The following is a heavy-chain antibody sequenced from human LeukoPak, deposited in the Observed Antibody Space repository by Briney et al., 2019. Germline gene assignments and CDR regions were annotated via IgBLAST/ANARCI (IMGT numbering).Heavy chain of an antibody. CDR2: ISTYNGKG. CDR1: GYTFTSYG. Sequence: GASVKVSCKASGYTFTSYGIGWVRQAPGQGLEWMGWISTYNGKGNYAQKFQDRVTMTTDTSTSTAYMGLRSLRSDDTAIYHCAKNYYYDNTGYWGAFGIWGQGTMVTVSS. J-gene: IGHJ3*02. CDR3: AKNYYYDNTGYWGAFGI. V-gene: IGHV1-18*01. D-gene: IGHD3-22*01.